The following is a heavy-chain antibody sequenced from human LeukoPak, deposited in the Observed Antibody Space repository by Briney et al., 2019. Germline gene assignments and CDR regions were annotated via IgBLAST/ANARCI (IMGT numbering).Heavy chain of an antibody. V-gene: IGHV4-59*13. J-gene: IGHJ4*02. CDR3: ARAKAAAGIDYFDY. CDR2: IYYSGST. D-gene: IGHD6-13*01. CDR1: GASISDYY. Sequence: SETLSLTCTVSGASISDYYWNWIRQPQGKGLEWIGYIYYSGSTNYNPSLKSRVTISVDTSKNQFSLKLSSVTAADTAVYYCARAKAAAGIDYFDYWGQGTLVTVSS.